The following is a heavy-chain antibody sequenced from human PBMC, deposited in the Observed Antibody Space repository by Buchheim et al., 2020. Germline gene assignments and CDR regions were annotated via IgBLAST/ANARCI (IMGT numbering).Heavy chain of an antibody. J-gene: IGHJ3*02. CDR1: GFIFNIYG. CDR2: IWHDGSTK. Sequence: QVQLVESGGGVVQPGKSLTLSCAASGFIFNIYGIHWVRQAPGKGLEWMATIWHDGSTKYYADSAKGRFTISRDNSENTVYLQMNSLRADDTAVFYCARERDVAGDGDDACDIWGQGT. D-gene: IGHD7-27*01. V-gene: IGHV3-33*01. CDR3: ARERDVAGDGDDACDI.